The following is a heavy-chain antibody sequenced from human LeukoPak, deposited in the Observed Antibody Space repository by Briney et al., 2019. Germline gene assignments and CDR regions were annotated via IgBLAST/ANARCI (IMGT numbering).Heavy chain of an antibody. D-gene: IGHD1-26*01. CDR3: VRDRGTYRPIDY. Sequence: PGGSLRLSCAASGFTFSSYSMNWVRQAPGKGLKWVSSISSSSSYIYYADSVKGRFTISRDNAQNSLYLQMNSLRAEDTAIYYCVRDRGTYRPIDYWGQGTLVTVSS. CDR1: GFTFSSYS. J-gene: IGHJ4*02. V-gene: IGHV3-21*04. CDR2: ISSSSSYI.